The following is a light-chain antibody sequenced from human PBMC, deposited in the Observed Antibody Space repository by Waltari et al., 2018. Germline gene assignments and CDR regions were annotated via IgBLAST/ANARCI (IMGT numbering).Light chain of an antibody. V-gene: IGLV3-1*01. J-gene: IGLJ2*01. CDR1: TLGEKY. CDR3: QAWDSSTVV. Sequence: SYELTQPPSVSVSPGQTASITCSGDTLGEKYSCWYPQRPGQSPLLVIYQDNKRPAGVPERFSGSNSGNTATLTISGTQAVEEADYYCQAWDSSTVVFGGGTKLTVL. CDR2: QDN.